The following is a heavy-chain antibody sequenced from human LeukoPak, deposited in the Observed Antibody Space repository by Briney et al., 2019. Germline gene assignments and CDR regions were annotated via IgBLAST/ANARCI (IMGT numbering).Heavy chain of an antibody. Sequence: PGRSLRLSCAGSGFTFSSHAMNWVRQAPDKGLEWVAIISFDGRTKHYAESVKGRFTVSRDNSKSTVHLEMNSLRPEDTAVYYCAREDSGWQIDYWGQGTLVTVSS. CDR1: GFTFSSHA. J-gene: IGHJ4*02. CDR2: ISFDGRTK. D-gene: IGHD6-19*01. V-gene: IGHV3-30*04. CDR3: AREDSGWQIDY.